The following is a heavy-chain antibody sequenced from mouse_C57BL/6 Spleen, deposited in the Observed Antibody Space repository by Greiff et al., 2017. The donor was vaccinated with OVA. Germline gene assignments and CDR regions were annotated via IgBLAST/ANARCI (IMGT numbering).Heavy chain of an antibody. D-gene: IGHD4-1*01. CDR2: IYPGDGDT. J-gene: IGHJ3*01. CDR1: GYAFSSYW. CDR3: ARPLTGPFAY. V-gene: IGHV1-80*01. Sequence: VQVVESGAELVKPGASVKISCKASGYAFSSYWMNWVKQRPGKGLEWIGQIYPGDGDTNYNGKFKGKATLTADKSSSTAYMQLSSLTSEDSAVYFCARPLTGPFAYWGQGTLVTVSA.